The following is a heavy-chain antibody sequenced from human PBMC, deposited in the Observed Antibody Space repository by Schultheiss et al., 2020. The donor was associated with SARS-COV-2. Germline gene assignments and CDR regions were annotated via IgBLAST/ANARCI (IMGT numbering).Heavy chain of an antibody. Sequence: SETLSLTCAVYGGSFSGYYWSWIRQPPGKGLEWIGEINHSGSTNYNPSLKSRVTISVDTSKNQFSLKLSSVTAADTAVYYCARSDYYDSSGYFKTQDYYYYYGMDVWGQGTTVTVSS. CDR2: INHSGST. D-gene: IGHD3-22*01. V-gene: IGHV4-34*01. CDR1: GGSFSGYY. CDR3: ARSDYYDSSGYFKTQDYYYYYGMDV. J-gene: IGHJ6*02.